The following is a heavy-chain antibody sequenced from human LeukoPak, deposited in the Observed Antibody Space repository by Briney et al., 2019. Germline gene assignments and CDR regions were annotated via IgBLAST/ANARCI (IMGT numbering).Heavy chain of an antibody. Sequence: PSETLSLTCTVSNGSINNYYWSWIRQTTGKGLEWIGFIYYSGSTNYNPSLKSRVTISVDSSKNQFSLKLSSVTAADTAVYYCARRFGTSGWVDYWGQGTLVTVSS. CDR2: IYYSGST. CDR1: NGSINNYY. CDR3: ARRFGTSGWVDY. D-gene: IGHD6-19*01. V-gene: IGHV4-59*08. J-gene: IGHJ4*02.